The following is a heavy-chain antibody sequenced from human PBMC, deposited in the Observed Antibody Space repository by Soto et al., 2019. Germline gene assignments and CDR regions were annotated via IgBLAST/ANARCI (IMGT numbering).Heavy chain of an antibody. CDR3: ARQPERIAQIGWFDP. Sequence: EVQLVESGGGLVQPGGSLRLSCAASGFTFSSYSMNWVRQAPGKGLEWVSYISSSSSTIYYADSVKGRFTNSRDNAKNSLYLQMNSLRAEDTAVYYCARQPERIAQIGWFDPWGQGTLVTVSS. CDR1: GFTFSSYS. J-gene: IGHJ5*02. CDR2: ISSSSSTI. D-gene: IGHD6-13*01. V-gene: IGHV3-48*01.